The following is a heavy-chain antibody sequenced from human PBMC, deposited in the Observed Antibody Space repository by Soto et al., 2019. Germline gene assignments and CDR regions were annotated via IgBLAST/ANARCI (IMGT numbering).Heavy chain of an antibody. D-gene: IGHD2-15*01. Sequence: SQTLSLTCVISGDSVSGNGAFWDWILHSPSRCLQWVGRIYYRSKWFHDYAASVESRMAINPDASRNQFSLQLNYVTPEDTAAYYCARVHCSAGTCLDGLDFWGQGTTVTVSS. CDR2: IYYRSKWFH. CDR3: ARVHCSAGTCLDGLDF. J-gene: IGHJ6*02. V-gene: IGHV6-1*01. CDR1: GDSVSGNGAF.